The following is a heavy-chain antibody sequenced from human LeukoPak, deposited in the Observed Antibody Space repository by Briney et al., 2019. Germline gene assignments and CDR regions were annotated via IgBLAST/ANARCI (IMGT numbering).Heavy chain of an antibody. V-gene: IGHV3-23*01. CDR3: AKEYSSGWYS. CDR1: GFTFSYYA. D-gene: IGHD6-19*01. Sequence: PGGSLRLSCAAYGFTFSYYAMNWVRQAPGKGLEWVSGISGSGGSTYYADSVKGRFTISRDNSKNTLFLQLNSLRAEDTAVYYCAKEYSSGWYSWGQGTLVTVSS. J-gene: IGHJ5*02. CDR2: ISGSGGST.